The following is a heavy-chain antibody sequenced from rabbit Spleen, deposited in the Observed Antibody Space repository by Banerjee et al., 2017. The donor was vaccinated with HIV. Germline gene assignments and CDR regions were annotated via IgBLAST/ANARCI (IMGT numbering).Heavy chain of an antibody. D-gene: IGHD6-1*01. CDR1: GFSFSGSYW. CDR2: MSTSDGTI. Sequence: QEQLVESGGGLVQPEGSLTLTCTASGFSFSGSYWICWVRQARGKGLEWIGCMSTSDGTIAYASWVSGRFTISKTSSTTVTLQMTSLTAADTATYLCARGNACNGGGTSCAYGLWGQGTLVTVS. V-gene: IGHV1S45*01. J-gene: IGHJ4*01. CDR3: ARGNACNGGGTSCAYGL.